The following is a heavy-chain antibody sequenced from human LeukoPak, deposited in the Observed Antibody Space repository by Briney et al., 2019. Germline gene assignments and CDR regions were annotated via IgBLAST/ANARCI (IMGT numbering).Heavy chain of an antibody. CDR1: GFTFSSYA. CDR3: AREGYYGSGSPPSLYFDY. D-gene: IGHD3-10*01. J-gene: IGHJ4*02. V-gene: IGHV3-30-3*01. CDR2: ISYDGSNK. Sequence: GGSLRLSCAASGFTFSSYAMHWVRQAPGKGLEWVAVISYDGSNKYYADSVKGRFIISRDNSRSTLYLQMNSLRPEDTAIFYCAREGYYGSGSPPSLYFDYWGQGTLVTVSS.